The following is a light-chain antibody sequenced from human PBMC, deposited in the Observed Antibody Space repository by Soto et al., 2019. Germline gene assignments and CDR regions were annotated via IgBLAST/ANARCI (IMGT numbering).Light chain of an antibody. CDR2: ENN. Sequence: QSVLTQPPSVSAAPGQKVTISCSGSSSNIGNNYVSWYQQLPGTAPKLLIYENNKRPSGIPDRFSGSKSGTLATLGITGLQTGDEADYYCGTWDSSLSAGGYVFGTGTKLTVL. J-gene: IGLJ1*01. V-gene: IGLV1-51*02. CDR1: SSNIGNNY. CDR3: GTWDSSLSAGGYV.